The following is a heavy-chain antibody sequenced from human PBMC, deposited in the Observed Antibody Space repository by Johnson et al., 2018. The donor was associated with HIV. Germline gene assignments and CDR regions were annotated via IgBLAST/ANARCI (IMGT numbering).Heavy chain of an antibody. D-gene: IGHD7-27*01. J-gene: IGHJ3*02. CDR1: GFTFSSYA. CDR2: ISSSGTTL. Sequence: VQLVESGGGVVQPGRSLRLSCAASGFTFSSYAMHWVRQAPGKGLEWISYISSSGTTLYYADSVKGRFTISRDNAKNSLYLQMNSLRAEDTAVYYCARDGDDAFDIWGQGTMVTVSS. CDR3: ARDGDDAFDI. V-gene: IGHV3-48*04.